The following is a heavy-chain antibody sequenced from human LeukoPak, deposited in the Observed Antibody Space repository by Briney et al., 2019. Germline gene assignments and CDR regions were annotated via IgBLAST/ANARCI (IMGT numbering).Heavy chain of an antibody. V-gene: IGHV1-69*05. Sequence: SSVKVSCKASGGTFSSYAISWVRQAPGQGLEWMGRIIPIFGTANYAQKFQGRVTITTDESTSTAYMELSSLRSEDTAVYYCARDRVHDSSGSYPHSFDYWGQGTLVTVSS. J-gene: IGHJ4*02. CDR2: IIPIFGTA. CDR3: ARDRVHDSSGSYPHSFDY. D-gene: IGHD3-22*01. CDR1: GGTFSSYA.